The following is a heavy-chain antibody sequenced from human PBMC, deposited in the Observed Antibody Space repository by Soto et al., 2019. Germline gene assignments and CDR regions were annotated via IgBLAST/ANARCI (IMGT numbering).Heavy chain of an antibody. V-gene: IGHV1-69*13. J-gene: IGHJ5*02. D-gene: IGHD5-12*01. CDR3: AREVSGYDFDNWFAP. CDR2: IIPIFGTA. CDR1: GGTFSSYA. Sequence: SVKVSCKASGGTFSSYAISWVRQAPGQGLEWMGGIIPIFGTANYAQKFQGRVTITADESTSTAYMELSSLRSEDTAVYYCAREVSGYDFDNWFAPWGQGTLVTVSS.